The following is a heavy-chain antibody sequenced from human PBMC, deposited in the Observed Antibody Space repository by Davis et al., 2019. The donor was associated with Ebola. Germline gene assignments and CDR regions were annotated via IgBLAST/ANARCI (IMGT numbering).Heavy chain of an antibody. CDR1: GLSFTSYA. J-gene: IGHJ6*03. Sequence: PAGSLRPSCAASGLSFTSYAMSWVRQAPGKGLEWVSLILGSGGSTYYADSVRGRFTLSRDNSKSTLYLQMGSLGAEDTAVYYCAKISDPWAAVYHYYYMDVWGKGTTVTVAS. V-gene: IGHV3-23*01. D-gene: IGHD6-25*01. CDR3: AKISDPWAAVYHYYYMDV. CDR2: ILGSGGST.